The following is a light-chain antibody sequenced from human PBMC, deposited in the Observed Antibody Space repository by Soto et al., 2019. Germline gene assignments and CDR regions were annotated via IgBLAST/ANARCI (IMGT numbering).Light chain of an antibody. V-gene: IGKV1-39*01. CDR2: AAS. J-gene: IGKJ4*01. CDR1: QTINSY. CDR3: QQSYSTPLT. Sequence: DIQMTQSPSSLSASVGDRVTITCRASQTINSYLNWFQQKPGKAPKLLIYAASNLQSGVPSRFRGSGSGTDFTLTISSLQPEDFATYYCQQSYSTPLTVGGGTKVDIK.